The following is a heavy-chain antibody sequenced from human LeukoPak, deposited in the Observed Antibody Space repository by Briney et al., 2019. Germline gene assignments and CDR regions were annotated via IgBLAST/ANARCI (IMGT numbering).Heavy chain of an antibody. CDR3: ARDPAKLTTVTGYFDL. CDR2: INHSGST. J-gene: IGHJ2*01. V-gene: IGHV4-34*01. CDR1: GGSFSAYY. Sequence: PSETLSLTCAVYGGSFSAYYCSWIRQPPGKGLEWIGEINHSGSTNYSPSLKSRVTISVDTFKNQFSLKLSSVTAADTAVYYCARDPAKLTTVTGYFDLWGRGTLVTVSS. D-gene: IGHD4-17*01.